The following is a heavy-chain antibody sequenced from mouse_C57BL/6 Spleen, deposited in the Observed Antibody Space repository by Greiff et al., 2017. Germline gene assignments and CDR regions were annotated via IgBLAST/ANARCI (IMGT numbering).Heavy chain of an antibody. CDR2: FHPNSGST. CDR3: ARRGYGSSSYWYCDV. Sequence: VQLQQPGAELVKPGASVKLSCKASGYTFTSYWMHWVKQRPGQGLEWIGMFHPNSGSTNYNEKFKSKATLTVDKSSSTAYMQLSSLTSEDSAVYYCARRGYGSSSYWYCDVWGTGTTVTVSS. D-gene: IGHD1-1*01. J-gene: IGHJ1*03. V-gene: IGHV1-64*01. CDR1: GYTFTSYW.